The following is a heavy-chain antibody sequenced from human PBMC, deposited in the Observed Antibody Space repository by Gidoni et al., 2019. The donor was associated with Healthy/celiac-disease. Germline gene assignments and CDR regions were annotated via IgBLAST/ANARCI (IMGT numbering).Heavy chain of an antibody. CDR1: GFTFSSYA. Sequence: QVQLVESGGGVVQPGRSLRLSWAASGFTFSSYAMHWVRQAPGKGLEWVAVISYDGSNKYYADSVKGRFTISRDNSKNSLYLQMNSLRAVDTAVYYCASHYYDSSGYYRYYWGQGTLVTVSS. CDR3: ASHYYDSSGYYRYY. CDR2: ISYDGSNK. V-gene: IGHV3-30-3*01. D-gene: IGHD3-22*01. J-gene: IGHJ4*02.